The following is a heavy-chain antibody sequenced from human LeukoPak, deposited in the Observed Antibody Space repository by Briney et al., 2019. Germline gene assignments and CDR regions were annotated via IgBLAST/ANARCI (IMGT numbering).Heavy chain of an antibody. CDR3: ARDSPVILAGGFDP. CDR2: IKQDGSEK. D-gene: IGHD2/OR15-2a*01. J-gene: IGHJ5*02. Sequence: AGGSLRLSCAASGFTFSSYWMSWVRQAPGKGLEWVANIKQDGSEKYYVDSVKGRFTISRDNAKNSLYLQMNSLRAEDTAVYYCARDSPVILAGGFDPWGQGTLSPSPQ. V-gene: IGHV3-7*01. CDR1: GFTFSSYW.